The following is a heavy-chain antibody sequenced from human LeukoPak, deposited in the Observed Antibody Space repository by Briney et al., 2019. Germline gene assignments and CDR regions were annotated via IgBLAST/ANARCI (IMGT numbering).Heavy chain of an antibody. CDR2: IYYSGST. CDR3: ARGTEEIVASFDY. V-gene: IGHV4-59*08. Sequence: SETLSLTCTVSGGSISSYYWSWIRQPPGKGLEWIGYIYYSGSTNYNPSLKSRVTISVDTSKNQFSLKLSSVTAADTAVYYCARGTEEIVASFDYWGQGTLVIVSS. D-gene: IGHD3-22*01. CDR1: GGSISSYY. J-gene: IGHJ4*02.